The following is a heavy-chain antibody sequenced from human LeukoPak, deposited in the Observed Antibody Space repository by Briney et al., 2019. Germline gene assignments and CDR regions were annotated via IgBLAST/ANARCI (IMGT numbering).Heavy chain of an antibody. J-gene: IGHJ3*02. V-gene: IGHV4-34*01. CDR2: INHSGST. CDR3: AKQTDAFDI. Sequence: PSETLSLTCAVYGGSFSGYYWSWIRQPPGKGLEWIREINHSGSTNYNPSLKSRVTISVDTSKNQFSLKLSSVTAADTAVYYCAKQTDAFDIWGQGTMVTVSS. CDR1: GGSFSGYY.